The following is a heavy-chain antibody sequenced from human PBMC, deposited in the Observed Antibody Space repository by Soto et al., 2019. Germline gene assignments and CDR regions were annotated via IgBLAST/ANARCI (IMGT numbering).Heavy chain of an antibody. CDR2: IYYSGST. V-gene: IGHV4-59*08. CDR1: GGSISSYY. D-gene: IGHD3-22*01. J-gene: IGHJ4*02. CDR3: ARRRNYDSSGYYYFFDY. Sequence: SETLSLTCTVSGGSISSYYWSWIRQPPGKGLEWIGYIYYSGSTNYNPSLKSRFTISVDTSKNQFSLKLSSVTAADTAVYYCARRRNYDSSGYYYFFDYWGQGTLVTVSS.